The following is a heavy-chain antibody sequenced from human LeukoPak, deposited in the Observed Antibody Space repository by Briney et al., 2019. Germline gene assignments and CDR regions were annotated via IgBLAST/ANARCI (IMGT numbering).Heavy chain of an antibody. Sequence: PETLSLTCTVSGGSISSYYWSWIRQPAGKGLEWIGRIYTSGSTNYNPSLKSRVTMSVDTSKNQFSLKLSSVTAADTAVYYCARDQYYYDSSGYPGLDAFDIWGQGTMVTVSS. J-gene: IGHJ3*02. D-gene: IGHD3-22*01. CDR3: ARDQYYYDSSGYPGLDAFDI. CDR1: GGSISSYY. CDR2: IYTSGST. V-gene: IGHV4-4*07.